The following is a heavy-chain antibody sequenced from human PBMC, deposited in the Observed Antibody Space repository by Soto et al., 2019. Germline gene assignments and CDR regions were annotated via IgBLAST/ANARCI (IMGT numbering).Heavy chain of an antibody. Sequence: QVQLVQSGAEVKKPGSSVKVSCKASGGSFNSYAISWVRQAPGQGLEWLGGIIPIFGSANYAQKVQGRLTITADESTSTAYMDLSSLTTEDTAVYYCAQTTRASYILHGMDVWGQGTTVTVSS. CDR3: AQTTRASYILHGMDV. CDR1: GGSFNSYA. V-gene: IGHV1-69*01. CDR2: IIPIFGSA. D-gene: IGHD1-1*01. J-gene: IGHJ6*02.